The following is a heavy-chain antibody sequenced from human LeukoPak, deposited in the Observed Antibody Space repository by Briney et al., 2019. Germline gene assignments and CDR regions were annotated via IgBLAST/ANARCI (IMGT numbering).Heavy chain of an antibody. CDR2: MYYRGST. J-gene: IGHJ4*02. CDR1: GGSMSSSNYY. CDR3: ASVAVTGTPNY. D-gene: IGHD6-19*01. Sequence: IPSETLSLTCTVSGGSMSSSNYYWGWIRQPRGKGLEWIGSMYYRGSTYYNPDLKSRITISVDTSKSQFSLKLSSVTAADTAVYYCASVAVTGTPNYWGQGTLVTVSS. V-gene: IGHV4-39*01.